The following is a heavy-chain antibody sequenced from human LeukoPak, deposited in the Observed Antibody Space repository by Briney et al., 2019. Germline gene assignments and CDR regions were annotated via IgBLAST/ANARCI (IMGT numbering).Heavy chain of an antibody. J-gene: IGHJ4*02. CDR3: ARESSQRWTFDY. CDR1: GGSVSSGSYY. D-gene: IGHD3/OR15-3a*01. Sequence: PSETLSLTCTVSGGSVSSGSYYWSWIRQPPGKGLEWIGYIYYSGSTNYNPSLKSRVTISVDTSKNQFSLKLSSVTAADTAVYYCARESSQRWTFDYWGQGTLVTVSS. V-gene: IGHV4-61*01. CDR2: IYYSGST.